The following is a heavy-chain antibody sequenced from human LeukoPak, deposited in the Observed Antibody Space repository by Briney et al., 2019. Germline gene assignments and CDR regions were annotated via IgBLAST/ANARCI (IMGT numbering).Heavy chain of an antibody. J-gene: IGHJ4*02. CDR1: GFTFSSYA. CDR3: ARYGSGYDFDY. V-gene: IGHV3-23*01. Sequence: GGSLRLSCAASGFTFSSYAMSWVRQAPGKGLEWVSAISGSGGSTYYADSVKGRFTISRDNAKNSLYLQMNSLRAEDTAVYYCARYGSGYDFDYWGQGTLVTVSS. CDR2: ISGSGGST. D-gene: IGHD5-12*01.